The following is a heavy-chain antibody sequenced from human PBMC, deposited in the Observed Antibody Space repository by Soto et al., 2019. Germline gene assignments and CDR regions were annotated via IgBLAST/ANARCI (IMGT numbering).Heavy chain of an antibody. CDR2: FDPEDGET. CDR1: GYTLTELS. D-gene: IGHD3-9*01. J-gene: IGHJ4*02. Sequence: ASVKVSCKVSGYTLTELSMHWVRQAPGKGLEWMGGFDPEDGETIYAQKFQGRVTMTEDTSTDTAYMELSSLRSEDTAVYYCATARVVLRYFDWLLIDYWGQGTLVTVSS. CDR3: ATARVVLRYFDWLLIDY. V-gene: IGHV1-24*01.